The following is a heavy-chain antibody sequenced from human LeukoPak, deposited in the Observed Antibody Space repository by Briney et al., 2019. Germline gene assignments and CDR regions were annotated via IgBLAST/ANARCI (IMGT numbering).Heavy chain of an antibody. CDR3: ARDPAYSSSSDLDY. D-gene: IGHD6-6*01. J-gene: IGHJ4*02. V-gene: IGHV3-48*01. CDR2: ISSSSSTI. Sequence: GGSLRLSCAASGFTFSSYSMNWVRQAPGKGLEWVSYISSSSSTIYYADSVKGRFTISRDNAKNSLYLQMNSLRAEDTAVYYCARDPAYSSSSDLDYWGQGTLVTVSS. CDR1: GFTFSSYS.